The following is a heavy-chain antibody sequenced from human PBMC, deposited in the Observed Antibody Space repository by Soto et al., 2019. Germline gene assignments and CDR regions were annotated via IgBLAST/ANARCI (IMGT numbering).Heavy chain of an antibody. Sequence: QVQLVQSGAEVKKPGASVKVSCKASGYTFTSYDINWVRQATGQGLEWMGWMNPNSGNTGYAQKFQGRGTMTGDTSISTAYMEHSSLKSEDKALYYCAILSLMAWRLRPYYFYFWGQGTLVTVSS. D-gene: IGHD3-3*01. J-gene: IGHJ4*02. CDR2: MNPNSGNT. V-gene: IGHV1-8*01. CDR1: GYTFTSYD. CDR3: AILSLMAWRLRPYYFYF.